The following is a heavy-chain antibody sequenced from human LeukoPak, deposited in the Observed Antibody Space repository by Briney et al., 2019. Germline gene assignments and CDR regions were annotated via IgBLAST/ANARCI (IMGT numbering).Heavy chain of an antibody. D-gene: IGHD3-10*01. CDR3: ARAHMVRGVIFYYYYMDV. CDR2: ISAYNGNT. J-gene: IGHJ6*03. V-gene: IGHV1-18*01. CDR1: GYTFTSYG. Sequence: AASVKVSCKASGYTFTSYGISWVRQAPGQGLEWMGWISAYNGNTNYAQKLQGRVTMTTDTSTSTAYMELRSLRSDDTAVYYCARAHMVRGVIFYYYYMDVWGKGTTVTISS.